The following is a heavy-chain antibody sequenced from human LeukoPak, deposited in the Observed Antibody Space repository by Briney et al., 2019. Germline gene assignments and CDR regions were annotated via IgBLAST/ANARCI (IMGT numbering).Heavy chain of an antibody. J-gene: IGHJ4*02. CDR1: GFTFSSYG. CDR2: IRYDGSNK. V-gene: IGHV3-30*02. CDR3: AKDPMYYYDSSGYFFDY. D-gene: IGHD3-22*01. Sequence: PGGSLRLSCAASGFTFSSYGMHWVRQAPGKGLEWVAFIRYDGSNKYYADSVKGRFTISRDNSKNTLYLQMNSLRAEDTAVYYCAKDPMYYYDSSGYFFDYWGQGTLVTVSS.